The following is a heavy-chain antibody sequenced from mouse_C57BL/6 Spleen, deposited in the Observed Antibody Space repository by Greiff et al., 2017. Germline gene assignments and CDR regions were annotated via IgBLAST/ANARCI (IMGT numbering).Heavy chain of an antibody. V-gene: IGHV1-52*01. CDR2: IDPSDSET. CDR1: GYTFTSYW. CDR3: ARRDTTVAFDY. Sequence: VKLQQPGAELVRPGSSVKLSCKASGYTFTSYWMHWVKQRPIQGLEWIGNIDPSDSETHYNQKFKDKATLTVDKSSSTAYMQLSSLTSEDSAVYYCARRDTTVAFDYWGQGTTLTVSS. D-gene: IGHD1-1*01. J-gene: IGHJ2*01.